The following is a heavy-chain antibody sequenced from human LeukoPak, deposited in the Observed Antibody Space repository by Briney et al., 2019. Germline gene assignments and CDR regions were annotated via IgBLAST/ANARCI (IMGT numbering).Heavy chain of an antibody. V-gene: IGHV1-69*06. D-gene: IGHD2-2*01. CDR2: IIPIFGTA. J-gene: IGHJ5*02. Sequence: SVKVSCKASGGTFSSYAISWVRQAPGQGLEWMGGIIPIFGTANYAQKFQGRVTITADKSTSTAHMELSSLRSEDTAVYYCARDEGDYCSSTSCLYNWFDPWGQGTLVTVSS. CDR1: GGTFSSYA. CDR3: ARDEGDYCSSTSCLYNWFDP.